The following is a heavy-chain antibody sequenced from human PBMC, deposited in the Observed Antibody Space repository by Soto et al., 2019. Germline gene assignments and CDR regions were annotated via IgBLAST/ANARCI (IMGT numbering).Heavy chain of an antibody. CDR2: ISAYNGNT. D-gene: IGHD3-9*01. CDR3: ARDRYYDILTGYYLGYYYYGMDV. Sequence: ASVKLSCKASGYTFTSYGISWVRQAPGQGLEWMGWISAYNGNTNYAQKLQGRVTMTTDTSTSTAYMELRSLRSDDTAVYYCARDRYYDILTGYYLGYYYYGMDVWGQGTTVTVSS. CDR1: GYTFTSYG. J-gene: IGHJ6*02. V-gene: IGHV1-18*04.